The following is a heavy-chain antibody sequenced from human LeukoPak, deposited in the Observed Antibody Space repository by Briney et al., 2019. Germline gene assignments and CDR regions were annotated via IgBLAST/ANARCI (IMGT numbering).Heavy chain of an antibody. CDR3: ARGISITMARGVIDY. J-gene: IGHJ4*02. Sequence: ASVKVSCKAFGYTFTSYYMHWVRQAPGRGLEWMGIMNPSGGSTSYAQKFQDRVSMTRDTSTSTVYMELSSLRSEDTAVYYCARGISITMARGVIDYWGQGTLVTVS. CDR1: GYTFTSYY. D-gene: IGHD3-10*01. CDR2: MNPSGGST. V-gene: IGHV1-46*01.